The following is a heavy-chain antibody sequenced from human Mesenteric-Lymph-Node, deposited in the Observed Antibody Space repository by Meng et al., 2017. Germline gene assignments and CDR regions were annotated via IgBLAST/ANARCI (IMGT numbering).Heavy chain of an antibody. V-gene: IGHV4-4*02. Sequence: QVQLQESGPGLMKPSGTLSLTCNVAGVPIISTNWWSWVRQPPGKGLEWIGEIYYTGSTNYSPSLESRITISVDTSKNQFSLKLSSVTAADTAVYYCARSGTITRREWGPGTLVTVSS. CDR3: ARSGTITRRE. CDR1: GVPIISTNW. J-gene: IGHJ4*02. D-gene: IGHD5-12*01. CDR2: IYYTGST.